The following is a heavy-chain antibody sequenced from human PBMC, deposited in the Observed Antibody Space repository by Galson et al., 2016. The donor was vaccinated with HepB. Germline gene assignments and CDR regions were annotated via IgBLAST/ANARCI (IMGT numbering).Heavy chain of an antibody. V-gene: IGHV3-11*06. D-gene: IGHD3-22*01. Sequence: SLRLSCAASGFTFSDYYMNWVRQAPGQGLEWVSYINPSGAYTKYADSVKGRFTISRDNANNSLHLHMDSLRAEDTAVYYCASMGYYFDPWGQGTLVIVSS. CDR1: GFTFSDYY. CDR3: ASMGYYFDP. CDR2: INPSGAYT. J-gene: IGHJ5*02.